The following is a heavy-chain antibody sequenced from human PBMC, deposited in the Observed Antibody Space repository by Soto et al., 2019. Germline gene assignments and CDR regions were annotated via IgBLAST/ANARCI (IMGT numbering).Heavy chain of an antibody. CDR3: ASGATTDAFDI. V-gene: IGHV1-46*01. D-gene: IGHD1-1*01. J-gene: IGHJ3*02. CDR2: INPSGGST. Sequence: ASVKVSCKASGYTFTSYYMRWVRQAPGQGLEWMGIINPSGGSTNYAQKFQGRVTMTRDTSTSTVYMELSSLRSEDTAVYYCASGATTDAFDIWGQGTMVTVS. CDR1: GYTFTSYY.